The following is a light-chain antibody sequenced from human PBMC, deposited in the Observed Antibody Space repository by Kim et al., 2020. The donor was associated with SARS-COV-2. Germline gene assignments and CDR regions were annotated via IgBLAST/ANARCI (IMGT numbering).Light chain of an antibody. CDR3: QQYDSSPRT. J-gene: IGKJ1*01. Sequence: EVVLTQSPGTLSLSPGERATLSCRASQSVSSTNLAWYQQRSGQAPRLLIYGASTRATGIPDMFSGSGSGTDFTLTISRLEPEDFAVYYCQQYDSSPRTFGQGTKVDIK. CDR1: QSVSSTN. V-gene: IGKV3-20*01. CDR2: GAS.